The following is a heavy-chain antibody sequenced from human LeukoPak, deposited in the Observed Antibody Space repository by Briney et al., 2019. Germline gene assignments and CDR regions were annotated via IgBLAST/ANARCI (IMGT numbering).Heavy chain of an antibody. CDR2: ISSSSSTI. Sequence: GGSLRLSCAASGFTFSSYSMNWVRQAPGKGLEWVSYISSSSSTIYYADSVKGRFTISRDNAKNSLYLQMNSLRAEDMAVYYCAREYYYDSSGYLDAFDIWGQGTMVTASS. V-gene: IGHV3-48*01. D-gene: IGHD3-22*01. J-gene: IGHJ3*02. CDR3: AREYYYDSSGYLDAFDI. CDR1: GFTFSSYS.